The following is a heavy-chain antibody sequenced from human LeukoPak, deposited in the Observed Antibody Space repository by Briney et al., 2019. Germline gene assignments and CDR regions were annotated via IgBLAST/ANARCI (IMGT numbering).Heavy chain of an antibody. V-gene: IGHV5-51*01. J-gene: IGHJ5*02. CDR1: GYSFTSYW. D-gene: IGHD3-10*01. CDR2: TYPGDSDT. Sequence: GESLKISCKGSGYSFTSYWIGWVRQMPGKGLEWMGITYPGDSDTRYSPSFQGQVTISADKSISTAYLQWSSLKASDTAMYYCARRVTMVRGVPKRGFDPWGQGTLVTVSS. CDR3: ARRVTMVRGVPKRGFDP.